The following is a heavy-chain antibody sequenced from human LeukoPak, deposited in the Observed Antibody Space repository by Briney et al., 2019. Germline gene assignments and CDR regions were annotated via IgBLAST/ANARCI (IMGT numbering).Heavy chain of an antibody. CDR3: ARAAAVGEDYMDV. D-gene: IGHD6-13*01. CDR2: ISSSSSTI. Sequence: PGGSLRLSCAASGFTFSSYSMNWVRQAPGKGLEWVSYISSSSSTIYYADSVKGRFTISRDNAKNSLYLQMNSLRAEDTAVYYCARAAAVGEDYMDVWGKGTTVTVSS. J-gene: IGHJ6*03. V-gene: IGHV3-48*01. CDR1: GFTFSSYS.